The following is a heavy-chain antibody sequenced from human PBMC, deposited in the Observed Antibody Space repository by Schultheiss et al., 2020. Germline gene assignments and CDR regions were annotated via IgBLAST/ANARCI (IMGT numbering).Heavy chain of an antibody. CDR3: AREDSLSWFDP. CDR1: GYTFTSYA. J-gene: IGHJ5*02. V-gene: IGHV1-3*01. Sequence: ASVKVSCKASGYTFTSYAMHWVRQAPGQRLEWMGWINAGNGNTKYSQKYQGRVTITRDTSASTAYMELSSLRSEDTAVYYCAREDSLSWFDPWGQGTLVTVSS. CDR2: INAGNGNT.